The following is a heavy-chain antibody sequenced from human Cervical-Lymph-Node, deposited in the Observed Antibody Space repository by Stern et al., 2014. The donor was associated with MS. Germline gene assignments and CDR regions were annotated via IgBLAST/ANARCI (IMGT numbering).Heavy chain of an antibody. CDR1: GDAFIDYF. J-gene: IGHJ4*02. V-gene: IGHV1-69-2*01. D-gene: IGHD1-26*01. Sequence: EVQLVESGADVKKPGATVKISCKFSGDAFIDYFIHWGQQAPGKGLEWMGRVDPEDGETVFVERFQGRVTMTADTSTDTAYMELSSLRPEDTAVYYCATSSSGRLHRHWGQGTLVTVSS. CDR3: ATSSSGRLHRH. CDR2: VDPEDGET.